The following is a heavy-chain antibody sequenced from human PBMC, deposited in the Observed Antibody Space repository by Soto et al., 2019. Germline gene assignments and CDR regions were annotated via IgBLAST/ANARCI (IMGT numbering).Heavy chain of an antibody. CDR3: ARAARGLSYGYLWFDP. V-gene: IGHV3-48*01. CDR1: GFTFSSYS. J-gene: IGHJ5*02. Sequence: GGSLRLSCAASGFTFSSYSMNWVRQAPGKGLEWISYISSSSGIIYYADSVKGRSTISRDNGKNSLYLQMNSLRAEDTAVYYCARAARGLSYGYLWFDPWGQGTLVTVSS. D-gene: IGHD5-18*01. CDR2: ISSSSGII.